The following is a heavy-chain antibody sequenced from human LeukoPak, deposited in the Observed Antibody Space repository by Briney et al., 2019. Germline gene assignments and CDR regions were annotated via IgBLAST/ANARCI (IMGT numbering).Heavy chain of an antibody. V-gene: IGHV3-74*01. CDR3: ARGLHSAADGTVGY. J-gene: IGHJ4*02. CDR2: INSDGTTT. Sequence: GGSLRLSCAASGFTFSSYWMHWVRQAPGKGLVWASRINSDGTTTTYADSVKGRFTISRDNAKNTLYLQINSLRVDDTAVYYCARGLHSAADGTVGYWGQGTLVTVSS. D-gene: IGHD6-13*01. CDR1: GFTFSSYW.